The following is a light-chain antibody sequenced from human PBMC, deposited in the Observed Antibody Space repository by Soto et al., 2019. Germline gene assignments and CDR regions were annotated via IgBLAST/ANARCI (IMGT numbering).Light chain of an antibody. CDR2: RPS. CDR3: QQYNNWPQK. CDR1: RSVSSK. J-gene: IGKJ1*01. Sequence: EIVMTQSPATLSVSPGERDTLYCRANRSVSSKLAWYQRKARRAPRPRICRPSSWATGIPARFSGSGSGTEFTLTISSLQSEDFAVYYCQQYNNWPQKFGRRT. V-gene: IGKV3-15*01.